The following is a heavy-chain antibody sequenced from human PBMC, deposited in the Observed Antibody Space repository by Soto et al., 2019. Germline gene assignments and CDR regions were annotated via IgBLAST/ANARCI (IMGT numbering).Heavy chain of an antibody. D-gene: IGHD1-1*01. Sequence: PSETLSLTCAVYGGSFSGYYWSWIRQPPGKGLEWIGEINHSGSTNYNPSLKSRVTISVGTSKNQFSLKLSSVTAADTAVYYCARGLGRRRSRFDYWGQGTLVTVSS. J-gene: IGHJ4*02. CDR1: GGSFSGYY. V-gene: IGHV4-34*01. CDR2: INHSGST. CDR3: ARGLGRRRSRFDY.